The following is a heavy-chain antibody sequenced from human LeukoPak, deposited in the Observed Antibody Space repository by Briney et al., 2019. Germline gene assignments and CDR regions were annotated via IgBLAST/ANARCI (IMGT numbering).Heavy chain of an antibody. J-gene: IGHJ4*02. D-gene: IGHD6-25*01. CDR2: IYPRDSDT. V-gene: IGHV5-51*01. CDR1: GYKFTNYW. CDR3: ARLLAAPYYINY. Sequence: GESLKISCKGSGYKFTNYWIALVRQMPAQGLEWLGIIYPRDSDTRYSPSFQGQVTISVDTSIDTAYLQWSSVSASDTAMYYCARLLAAPYYINYWGQGTLVTVSS.